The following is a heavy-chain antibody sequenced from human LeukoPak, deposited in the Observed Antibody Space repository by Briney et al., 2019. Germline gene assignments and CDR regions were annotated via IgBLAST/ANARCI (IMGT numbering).Heavy chain of an antibody. J-gene: IGHJ4*02. CDR3: ARGSKISRFLEWLAQIDY. V-gene: IGHV3-30*04. D-gene: IGHD3-3*01. CDR2: ISYDGSNK. Sequence: GGSLRLSCAASGFTFSTYAMHWVRQAPGKGLEWVALISYDGSNKFYADSVKGRFTISRDSSKNTLYLQINSLRAEDTAVYYCARGSKISRFLEWLAQIDYWGQGTQVTVSS. CDR1: GFTFSTYA.